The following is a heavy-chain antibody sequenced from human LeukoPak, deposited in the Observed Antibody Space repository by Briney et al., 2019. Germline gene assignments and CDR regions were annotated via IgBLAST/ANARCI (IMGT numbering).Heavy chain of an antibody. V-gene: IGHV3-23*01. Sequence: GGSLRLSCAASGFTFSSYAMNWVRQAPGKGLEWVSGISNSGGGTYYADSVKGRFTISRDNSKNTLYLQMNSLRAEDTAVYYCARAEHDYGDYFLGYWGQGTLVTVSS. CDR2: ISNSGGGT. CDR1: GFTFSSYA. CDR3: ARAEHDYGDYFLGY. J-gene: IGHJ4*02. D-gene: IGHD4-17*01.